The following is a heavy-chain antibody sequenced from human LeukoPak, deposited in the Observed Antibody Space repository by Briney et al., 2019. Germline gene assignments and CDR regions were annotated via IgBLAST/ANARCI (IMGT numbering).Heavy chain of an antibody. CDR2: IYSGGST. CDR3: ARVATSRYDILTGYYTGARTLDY. J-gene: IGHJ4*02. D-gene: IGHD3-9*01. Sequence: GGSLRLSCAASGFTVSSNYMSWVRQAPGKGLEWVSVIYSGGSTYYADSVKGRFTISRHNSKNTLYLQMNSLRDEDTAVYYCARVATSRYDILTGYYTGARTLDYWGQGTLVTVSS. V-gene: IGHV3-53*01. CDR1: GFTVSSNY.